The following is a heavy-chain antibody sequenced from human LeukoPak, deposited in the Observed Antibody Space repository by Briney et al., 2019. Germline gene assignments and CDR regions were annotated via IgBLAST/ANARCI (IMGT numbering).Heavy chain of an antibody. CDR3: ARRIVGVIDAFDY. CDR1: DGSISSSISY. CDR2: IYYSGST. D-gene: IGHD1-26*01. Sequence: PSETLSLTCTVSDGSISSSISYWSWIRQPPGKGLEWIATIYYSGSTYYSPSLKSRVTTPVNTSNNQFSLKVTSMTAADTAVYYCARRIVGVIDAFDYWGQGALVTVSS. J-gene: IGHJ4*02. V-gene: IGHV4-39*01.